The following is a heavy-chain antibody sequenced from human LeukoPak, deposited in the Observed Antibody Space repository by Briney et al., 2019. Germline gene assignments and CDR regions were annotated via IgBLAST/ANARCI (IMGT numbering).Heavy chain of an antibody. D-gene: IGHD3-16*01. CDR2: ISSSSSYT. Sequence: GGSLRLSCAASGFTFSDYYMSWIRQAPGKGLEWVSYISSSSSYTNYADSVEGRFTISRDNSKDTVDLQMNSLRADDTAVYYCARDFNWAFDYWGQGTLVTVSS. J-gene: IGHJ4*02. V-gene: IGHV3-11*06. CDR1: GFTFSDYY. CDR3: ARDFNWAFDY.